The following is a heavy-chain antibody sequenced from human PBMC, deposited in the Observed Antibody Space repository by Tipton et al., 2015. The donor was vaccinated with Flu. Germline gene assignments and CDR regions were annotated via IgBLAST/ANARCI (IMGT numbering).Heavy chain of an antibody. CDR3: ARRDYDILTGSRAFDI. D-gene: IGHD3-9*01. J-gene: IGHJ3*02. CDR1: GGSITTYY. Sequence: LRLSCTVSGGSITTYYWSWIRQSPGKGLEWIGYIYDSGSTNYNPSLKSRVTISVDTSKNQFSLKRTSVTAADTAVYYCARRDYDILTGSRAFDIWGQGTMVTVSP. CDR2: IYDSGST. V-gene: IGHV4-59*08.